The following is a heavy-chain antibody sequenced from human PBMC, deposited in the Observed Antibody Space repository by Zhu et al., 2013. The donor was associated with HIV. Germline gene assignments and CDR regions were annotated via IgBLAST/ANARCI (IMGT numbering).Heavy chain of an antibody. Sequence: QVQLVQSGAEVKKPGASVKVSCKASGYTFTGYYMHWVRQAPGQGLEWMGWINPNSGGTNYAQKFQGRVTMTRDTSISTAYMELSRLRSDDTTVYYCARDLDRELLHILVDYWGQGTLVTVSS. CDR1: GYTFTGYY. J-gene: IGHJ4*02. V-gene: IGHV1-2*02. CDR2: INPNSGGT. CDR3: ARDLDRELLHILVDY. D-gene: IGHD1-26*01.